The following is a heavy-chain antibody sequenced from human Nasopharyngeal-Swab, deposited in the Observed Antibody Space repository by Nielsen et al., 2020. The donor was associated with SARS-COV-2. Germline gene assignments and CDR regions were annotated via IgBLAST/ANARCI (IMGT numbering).Heavy chain of an antibody. CDR2: TYYRSKWYN. V-gene: IGHV6-1*01. CDR1: GDSVSSNSAA. Sequence: LRLSCAIPGDSVSSNSAAWNWIRQSPSRGLEWLGRTYYRSKWYNDYAVSVKSRITINPDTSKNQFSLQLNSVTPEDTAVYYCARDGWWGTGGYFDYWGQGTLVTVSS. D-gene: IGHD2-8*02. J-gene: IGHJ4*02. CDR3: ARDGWWGTGGYFDY.